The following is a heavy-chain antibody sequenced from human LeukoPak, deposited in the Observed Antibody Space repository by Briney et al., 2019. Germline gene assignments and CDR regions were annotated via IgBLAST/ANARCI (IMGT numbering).Heavy chain of an antibody. J-gene: IGHJ4*02. CDR2: IKKTGSET. CDR3: ARFSSSWYVFFDY. Sequence: GGSLRLSCAASGFTFSHFWMSWVRQAPGKGLEWVAYIKKTGSETYYVDSVKGRFTITRDNTRSSLFLQMYSLRAEDMAVYYCARFSSSWYVFFDYWGQGTLVTVSS. V-gene: IGHV3-7*01. D-gene: IGHD6-13*01. CDR1: GFTFSHFW.